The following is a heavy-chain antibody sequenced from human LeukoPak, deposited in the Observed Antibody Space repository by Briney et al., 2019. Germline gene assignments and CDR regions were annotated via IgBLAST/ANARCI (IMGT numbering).Heavy chain of an antibody. Sequence: SETLSLACAVYGGSFSGYYWSWIRQPPGKGLEWIGEINHSGSTNYNPSHKSRVTISVDTSKNQFSLKLSSVTAADTAVYYCAVGLPHFDYWGQGTLVTVSS. D-gene: IGHD1-26*01. CDR1: GGSFSGYY. J-gene: IGHJ4*02. CDR3: AVGLPHFDY. V-gene: IGHV4-34*01. CDR2: INHSGST.